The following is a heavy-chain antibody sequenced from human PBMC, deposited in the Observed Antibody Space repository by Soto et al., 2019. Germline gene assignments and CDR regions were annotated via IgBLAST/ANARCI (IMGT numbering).Heavy chain of an antibody. CDR3: TRDQSFDCNYYYGIDV. CDR2: ISPFNGNT. V-gene: IGHV1-18*01. J-gene: IGHJ6*02. Sequence: QVQLVQSGAEVKKPGASVKVSCKASGYPLTHYGIGWVRQAPGQGLEWMGWISPFNGNTYYAQKLQGRVTMTTDTSTSTVYMELRSLRSDDTAVYYCTRDQSFDCNYYYGIDVWGQGTTVTVSS. D-gene: IGHD2-21*01. CDR1: GYPLTHYG.